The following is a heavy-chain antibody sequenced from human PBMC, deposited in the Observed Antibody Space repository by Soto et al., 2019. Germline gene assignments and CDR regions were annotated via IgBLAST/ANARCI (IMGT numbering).Heavy chain of an antibody. CDR1: GLSIISYY. V-gene: IGHV4-59*01. Sequence: TSATLSLPCTFSGLSIISYYWSWIRQPPGKGLEWIGYIYYSGSTKYNPSLESRVAISVDTSKNQFSLTLTSVTAADTAVYYCARGAYYFDYWGQGNLVNGSA. CDR2: IYYSGST. CDR3: ARGAYYFDY. D-gene: IGHD1-26*01. J-gene: IGHJ4*02.